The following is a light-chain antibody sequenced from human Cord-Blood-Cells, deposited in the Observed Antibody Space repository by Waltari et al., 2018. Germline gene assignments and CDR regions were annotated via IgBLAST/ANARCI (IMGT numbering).Light chain of an antibody. V-gene: IGLV1-40*01. Sequence: QSVLTQPPSVSGGPGQRVTISCTGSSSNIGAGYDVPWYQQLPGTARKHLIYGNSNRPSGVPDRFSGSKSGTSASLAITGLQAEDEADYYCQSYDSSLSGDVVFGGGTKLTVL. CDR2: GNS. CDR3: QSYDSSLSGDVV. CDR1: SSNIGAGYD. J-gene: IGLJ2*01.